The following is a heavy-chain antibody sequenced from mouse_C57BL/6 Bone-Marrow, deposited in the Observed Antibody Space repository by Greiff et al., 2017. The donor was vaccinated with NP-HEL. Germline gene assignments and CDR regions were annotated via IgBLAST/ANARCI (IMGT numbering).Heavy chain of an antibody. J-gene: IGHJ2*01. D-gene: IGHD4-1*01. CDR3: ATRLGFGYYFDY. CDR2: IDPEDGET. CDR1: GFNIKDYY. Sequence: DVQLQESGAELVKPGASVKLSCTASGFNIKDYYMHWVKQRTEQGLEWIGRIDPEDGETKYAPKFQGKATITADTSSNTAYLQLSSLTSEDTAVYYCATRLGFGYYFDYWGQGTTLTVSS. V-gene: IGHV14-2*01.